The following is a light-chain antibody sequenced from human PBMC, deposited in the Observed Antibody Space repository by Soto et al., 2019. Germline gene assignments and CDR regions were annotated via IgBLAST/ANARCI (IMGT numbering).Light chain of an antibody. J-gene: IGLJ3*02. CDR3: LMYYGDAWV. V-gene: IGLV7-43*01. CDR1: TGPVTSGYY. Sequence: QAVVTQEPSVTVSPGGTVTLTCASSTGPVTSGYYPSWFQQKPGQAPRALIHSAVNKHSWTPARFSGSLLGGKAALTLSGVQPEDEADYYCLMYYGDAWVFGGGTKVTVL. CDR2: SAV.